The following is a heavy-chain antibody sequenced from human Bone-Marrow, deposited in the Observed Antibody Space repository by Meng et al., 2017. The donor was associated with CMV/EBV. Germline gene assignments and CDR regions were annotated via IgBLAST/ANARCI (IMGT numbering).Heavy chain of an antibody. Sequence: GGSLRLSCAASGFTFSSYWMHWVRQAPGKGLEWVAVIWYDGSNKYYADSVKGRFTISRDNSKNTLYLQMNSLKTEDTAVYYCTTSLRFLEWFLVDYYYYGMDVWGQGTTVTVSS. CDR1: GFTFSSYW. CDR2: IWYDGSNK. CDR3: TTSLRFLEWFLVDYYYYGMDV. J-gene: IGHJ6*02. V-gene: IGHV3-33*08. D-gene: IGHD3-3*01.